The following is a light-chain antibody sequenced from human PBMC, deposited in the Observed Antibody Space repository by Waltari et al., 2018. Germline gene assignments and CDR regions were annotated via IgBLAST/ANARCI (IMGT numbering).Light chain of an antibody. CDR3: AAWDDSLNGRWV. V-gene: IGLV1-44*01. Sequence: QSVLTQPPSASGTPGQGVTISCSGGASNIGNNVVNWYQQVPGKAPKLLIYRGDRRPAGVPDRFACSKSGTSASLAISGLQSEDEADYYCAAWDDSLNGRWVFGGGTKVTVL. CDR1: ASNIGNNV. J-gene: IGLJ3*02. CDR2: RGD.